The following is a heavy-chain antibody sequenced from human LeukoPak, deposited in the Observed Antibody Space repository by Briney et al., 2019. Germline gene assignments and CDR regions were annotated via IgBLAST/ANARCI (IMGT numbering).Heavy chain of an antibody. D-gene: IGHD3-10*01. V-gene: IGHV3-7*05. CDR3: TRDSQASWTYSVES. Sequence: GGSLRLTRVVSGFTFNNYWMSWVRQAPGKGLEWVANINQDGSVKYYLDSVKGRFTISRDNAKNSLYLQLNSLRAEDTAVYYCTRDSQASWTYSVESWGQGTLVTVSS. J-gene: IGHJ4*02. CDR1: GFTFNNYW. CDR2: INQDGSVK.